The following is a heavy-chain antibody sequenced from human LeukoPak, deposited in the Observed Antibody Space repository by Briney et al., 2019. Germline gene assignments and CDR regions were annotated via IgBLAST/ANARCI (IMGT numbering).Heavy chain of an antibody. CDR2: INPDGSTI. J-gene: IGHJ3*02. CDR1: GFTFRTSW. Sequence: GGSLRLSCAASGFTFRTSWMTWVRQAPGKGLDWLGNINPDGSTISYVDSVKGRFTFSRDNAKNSLYLQMNSLRAEDTAVFYCARDRGYNAFDIWGQGTMVTVSS. V-gene: IGHV3-7*01. D-gene: IGHD5-12*01. CDR3: ARDRGYNAFDI.